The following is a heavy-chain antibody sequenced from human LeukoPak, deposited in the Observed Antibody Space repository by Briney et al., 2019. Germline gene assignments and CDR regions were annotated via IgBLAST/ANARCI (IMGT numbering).Heavy chain of an antibody. Sequence: TSETLSLTCTVSGGSISSSSYYLGWIRQPPGKGLEWIGSIYYSGSTYYNPSLKSRVTISVDTSKNQFSLKLSSVTAADTAVYYCARHWSIAARRAENHFDYWGQGTLVTVSS. CDR1: GGSISSSSYY. CDR3: ARHWSIAARRAENHFDY. J-gene: IGHJ4*02. CDR2: IYYSGST. V-gene: IGHV4-39*01. D-gene: IGHD6-6*01.